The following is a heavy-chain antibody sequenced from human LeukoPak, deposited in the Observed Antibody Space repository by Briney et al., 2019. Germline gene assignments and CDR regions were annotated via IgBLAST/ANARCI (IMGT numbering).Heavy chain of an antibody. J-gene: IGHJ4*02. Sequence: ASVKVSCKASGYTFTSYGISWVGQAPGQGREWMGWISAYNGNTNYAQKLQGRVTMTTDTSTSTAYMEVRSLRSDDTDVYYCARTPGVSGYFDSSQKFDFWGQGTLVTVSS. CDR2: ISAYNGNT. CDR3: ARTPGVSGYFDSSQKFDF. CDR1: GYTFTSYG. D-gene: IGHD3-9*01. V-gene: IGHV1-18*04.